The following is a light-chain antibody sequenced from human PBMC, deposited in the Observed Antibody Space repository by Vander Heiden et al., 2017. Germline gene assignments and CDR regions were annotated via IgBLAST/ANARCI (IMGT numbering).Light chain of an antibody. CDR1: QSLLHSNGYNY. CDR3: RQSLPKAWT. J-gene: IGKJ1*01. CDR2: LGS. Sequence: DIVLTQSPLSLPVTPGEPASISCRSSQSLLHSNGYNYLDWYLQKPGQSPQLLIYLGSNRASGVPDRLSGSGSGTAFTLKISRVAAEDVGVYYCRQSLPKAWTFGQGTKVEIK. V-gene: IGKV2-28*01.